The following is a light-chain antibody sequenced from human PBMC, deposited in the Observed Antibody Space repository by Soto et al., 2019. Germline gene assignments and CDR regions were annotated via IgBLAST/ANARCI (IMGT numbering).Light chain of an antibody. V-gene: IGLV2-11*01. Sequence: QSVLTQPRSVSGSPGQSVTISCTGTNSDVGGYNYVSWYQQYPGKAPKFMIYDVNKRPSGVPDRFSGSKSGNTASLTISGLQAEDEADYYCCSYTGSYTWVFGGGTKLTVL. CDR1: NSDVGGYNY. CDR3: CSYTGSYTWV. J-gene: IGLJ3*02. CDR2: DVN.